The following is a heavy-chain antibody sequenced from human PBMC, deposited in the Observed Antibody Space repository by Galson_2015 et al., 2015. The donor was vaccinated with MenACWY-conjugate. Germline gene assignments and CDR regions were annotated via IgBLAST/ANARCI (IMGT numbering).Heavy chain of an antibody. Sequence: SLRLSCAASGFTFSSYSMNWVRQAPGKGLEWVSYISSSSTIYYADSVKGRFTFSRDNAKNSLYLQMNSLRAEDTAVYYCARDLGYSGGYWGQGTLVTVSS. J-gene: IGHJ4*02. CDR1: GFTFSSYS. V-gene: IGHV3-48*04. D-gene: IGHD5-18*01. CDR2: ISSSSTI. CDR3: ARDLGYSGGY.